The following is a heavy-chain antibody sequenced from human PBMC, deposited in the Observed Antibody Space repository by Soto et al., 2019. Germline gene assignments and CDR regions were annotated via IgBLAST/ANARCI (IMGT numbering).Heavy chain of an antibody. CDR3: AREFAPGSPNYDY. CDR2: FTRSGNT. Sequence: VGSLRLSCAASGFTFSNYAMSWVRQAPGKGLEWVSTFTRSGNTYYADSVKGRFTIYRDNSKNTLYLQMDSLRAEDTAVYYCAREFAPGSPNYDYWGLGTLVTVSS. J-gene: IGHJ4*02. CDR1: GFTFSNYA. V-gene: IGHV3-23*01. D-gene: IGHD3-10*01.